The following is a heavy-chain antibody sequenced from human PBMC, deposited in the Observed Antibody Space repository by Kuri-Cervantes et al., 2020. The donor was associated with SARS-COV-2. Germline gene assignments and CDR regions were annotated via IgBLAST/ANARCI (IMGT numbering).Heavy chain of an antibody. D-gene: IGHD2-2*01. J-gene: IGHJ6*02. Sequence: GGSLRLSCAASGFTFSSYGMHWVRQAPGKGLEWVAVISYDGSNKYYADSVKGRFTISRDNSKNTLYLQMNSLRAEDTAVYYCAKDIDIVVVPAYYYYYGMDVWGQGTTVTVSS. CDR3: AKDIDIVVVPAYYYYYGMDV. CDR2: ISYDGSNK. V-gene: IGHV3-30*18. CDR1: GFTFSSYG.